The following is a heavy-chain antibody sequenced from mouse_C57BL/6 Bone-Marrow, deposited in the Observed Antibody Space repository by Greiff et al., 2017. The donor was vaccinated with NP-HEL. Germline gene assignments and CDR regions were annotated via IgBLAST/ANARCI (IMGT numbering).Heavy chain of an antibody. Sequence: VQLQQSGAELARPGASVKLSCKASGYTFTSYGISWVKQRTGQGLEWIGEINPRSGNTYYNEKFKGKATLTADKSSSTAYMELLSLTSEYSAVYVGARRQYGSSPFDYWDQGTTITVSS. CDR2: INPRSGNT. J-gene: IGHJ2*01. D-gene: IGHD1-1*01. CDR3: ARRQYGSSPFDY. V-gene: IGHV1-81*01. CDR1: GYTFTSYG.